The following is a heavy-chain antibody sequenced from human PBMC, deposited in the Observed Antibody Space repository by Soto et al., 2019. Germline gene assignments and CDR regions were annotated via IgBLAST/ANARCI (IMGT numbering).Heavy chain of an antibody. J-gene: IGHJ3*02. V-gene: IGHV3-23*01. CDR2: ILVDGRT. CDR3: AKATATGGGAFDI. CDR1: GFICSSYD. Sequence: GGSLRLSCAASGFICSSYDLSWVRQAPGKGLEWVSTILVDGRTFYVDSVKGRFTISRDSSQNTVYLQMNSLTAGDTALYYCAKATATGGGAFDICGQGTMVTVSS. D-gene: IGHD2-8*02.